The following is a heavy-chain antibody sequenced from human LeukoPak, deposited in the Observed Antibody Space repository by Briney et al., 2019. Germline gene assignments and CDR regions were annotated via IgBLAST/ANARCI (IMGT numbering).Heavy chain of an antibody. J-gene: IGHJ4*02. V-gene: IGHV4-38-2*02. Sequence: PSETLSLTCTVSGYSISRGYYWGWIRQPPGKGREWIGSIYHSGSTYYNPSLKSRVTISVDTSKNQFSLQLSSVTAADTAVYYCARVTGYRIEDYFDYWGQGTLVTVSS. CDR1: GYSISRGYY. CDR3: ARVTGYRIEDYFDY. D-gene: IGHD6-13*01. CDR2: IYHSGST.